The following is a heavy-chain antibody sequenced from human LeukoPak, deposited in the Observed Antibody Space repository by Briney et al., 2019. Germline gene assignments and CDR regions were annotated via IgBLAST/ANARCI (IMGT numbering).Heavy chain of an antibody. Sequence: GGSLRLSCAASGFTFSSYAMSWVRQAPGKGLEWVSAISGSGGSTYYADSVKGRFTISRDNSKNTLYLQMNSLRAEDTAVYCCAKDVAAAGYFDYWGQGTLVTVSS. CDR3: AKDVAAAGYFDY. CDR2: ISGSGGST. V-gene: IGHV3-23*01. D-gene: IGHD6-13*01. CDR1: GFTFSSYA. J-gene: IGHJ4*02.